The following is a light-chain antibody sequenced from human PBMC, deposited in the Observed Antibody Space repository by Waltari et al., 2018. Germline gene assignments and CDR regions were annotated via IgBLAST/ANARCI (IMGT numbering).Light chain of an antibody. CDR3: QQYHDWPLT. CDR1: QYISNN. CDR2: NAS. J-gene: IGKJ3*01. V-gene: IGKV3-15*01. Sequence: EVVMTQSPATLSVSLGEKATLPCRASQYISNNLAWYQQKPGQAPRLLIYNASPRAIGIPARFSGSGSGTEFTLTISSLQSEDFALYYCQQYHDWPLTFGPGTKV.